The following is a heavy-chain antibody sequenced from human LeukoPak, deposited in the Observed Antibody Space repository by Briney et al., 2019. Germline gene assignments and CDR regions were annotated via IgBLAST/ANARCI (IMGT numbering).Heavy chain of an antibody. CDR2: IDTSGST. Sequence: ASQTLSLTCSVSGGSVSSGTYYWTWIRQPAGKGLEWIGRIDTSGSTKYNPSLQSRVTVSLDTYKSQFSLKLSSVTAADTAVYYCARVHYDILSGYYVDPWGQGTLVTVSS. J-gene: IGHJ5*02. V-gene: IGHV4-61*02. CDR1: GGSVSSGTYY. CDR3: ARVHYDILSGYYVDP. D-gene: IGHD3-9*01.